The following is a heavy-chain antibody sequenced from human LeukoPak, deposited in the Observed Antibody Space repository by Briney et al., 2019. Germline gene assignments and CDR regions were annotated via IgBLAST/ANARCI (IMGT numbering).Heavy chain of an antibody. V-gene: IGHV4-61*02. Sequence: SQTLSLTCTVSGGSISSGSYYWSWIRQPAGKGLEWIGRIYTSGSTNYNPSLKSRVTISVDTSKNQFSLKLSSVTAADTAVYYCARDAGYCSGGSCIYFDYWGQGTLVTVSS. CDR3: ARDAGYCSGGSCIYFDY. CDR1: GGSISSGSYY. J-gene: IGHJ4*02. CDR2: IYTSGST. D-gene: IGHD2-15*01.